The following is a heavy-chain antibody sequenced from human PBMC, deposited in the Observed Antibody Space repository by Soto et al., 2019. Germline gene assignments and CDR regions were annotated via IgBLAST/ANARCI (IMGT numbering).Heavy chain of an antibody. V-gene: IGHV1-18*04. CDR2: ISAYNGNT. J-gene: IGHJ6*02. CDR1: GYTFTSYG. Sequence: ASVKVSCKASGYTFTSYGISCVRQAPGQGLEWMGWISAYNGNTNYAQKLQGRVTMTTDTSTSTAYMELRSLRSDDTAVYYCARGPPLPYDSSGYYSSYYYYGMDVWGQGTTVTVSS. CDR3: ARGPPLPYDSSGYYSSYYYYGMDV. D-gene: IGHD3-22*01.